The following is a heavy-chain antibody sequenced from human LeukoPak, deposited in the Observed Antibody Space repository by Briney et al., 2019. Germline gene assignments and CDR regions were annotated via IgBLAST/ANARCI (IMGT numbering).Heavy chain of an antibody. J-gene: IGHJ4*02. Sequence: ESSETLSLTCAVYGGSFGGYYWSWIRQPPGKGLEWIGEINHSGSTNYNPSLKSRVTISVDTSKNQFSLKLSSVTAADTAVYYCASRTRFPLRFFDYWGQGTLVTVSS. CDR3: ASRTRFPLRFFDY. D-gene: IGHD3-3*01. CDR2: INHSGST. CDR1: GGSFGGYY. V-gene: IGHV4-34*01.